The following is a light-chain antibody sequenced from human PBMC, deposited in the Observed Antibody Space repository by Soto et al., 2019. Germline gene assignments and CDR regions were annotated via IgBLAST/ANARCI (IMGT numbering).Light chain of an antibody. CDR1: QSLNNW. Sequence: EMYMTRTPITLAAAVLDRDTFTCRASQSLNNWLAWYQQKPGKAPKLLIYKASTLESGVPSRFSGSGSGTEFTLTISSLQPDDIATYYCQHYNGYPITFGGGTKVDIK. CDR3: QHYNGYPIT. CDR2: KAS. V-gene: IGKV1-5*03. J-gene: IGKJ4*01.